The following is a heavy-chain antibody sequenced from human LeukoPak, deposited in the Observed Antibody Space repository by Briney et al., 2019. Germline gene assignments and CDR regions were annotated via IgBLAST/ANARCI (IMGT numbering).Heavy chain of an antibody. CDR1: GGTFSSYT. CDR3: AQTFRICSSTSCSKPLGY. Sequence: GASVKVSCKASGGTFSSYTISWVRQAPGQGLEWMGRIIPILGIANYAQKFQGRVTITADKSTSTAYMELSSLRSEDTAVYYCAQTFRICSSTSCSKPLGYWGQGTLVTVSS. V-gene: IGHV1-69*02. J-gene: IGHJ4*02. CDR2: IIPILGIA. D-gene: IGHD2-2*01.